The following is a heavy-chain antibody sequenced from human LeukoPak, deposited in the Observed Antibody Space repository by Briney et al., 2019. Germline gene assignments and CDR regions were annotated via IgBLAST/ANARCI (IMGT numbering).Heavy chain of an antibody. J-gene: IGHJ4*02. Sequence: SETLSLTCIVSGGSISSSSYYWGWIRQPPGKGLEWIGSIYYSGSTYYNPSLKSRVTISVDTSKNQFSLKLSSVTAADTAVYYCARGAYGDYGGLDYWGQGTLVTVSS. D-gene: IGHD4-17*01. CDR3: ARGAYGDYGGLDY. CDR2: IYYSGST. V-gene: IGHV4-39*07. CDR1: GGSISSSSYY.